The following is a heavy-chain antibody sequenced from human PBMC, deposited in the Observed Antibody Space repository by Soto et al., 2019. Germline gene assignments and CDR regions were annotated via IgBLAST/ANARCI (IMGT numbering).Heavy chain of an antibody. V-gene: IGHV4-31*03. CDR1: GGYINSGGFC. J-gene: IGHJ5*02. CDR3: ARGGIAGHWFDP. Sequence: QVQLQESGPGLLKPSQTLSLTCKVSGGYINSGGFCWSWIRQHPGKSLEWIGYIFQSGSTLYNPSLNSRVTLAADTSKTQLSLNLRSVHIAATAVYCCARGGIAGHWFDPWGQGTLVTVSS. D-gene: IGHD6-13*01. CDR2: IFQSGST.